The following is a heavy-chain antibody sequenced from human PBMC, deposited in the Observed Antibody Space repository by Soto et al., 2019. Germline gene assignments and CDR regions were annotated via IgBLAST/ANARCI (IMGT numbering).Heavy chain of an antibody. V-gene: IGHV3-74*01. CDR3: GRGCSGGSCYSTT. CDR2: INSDGSSI. CDR1: GFTFSTYW. Sequence: GGSLRLSCAASGFTFSTYWMHWVRQAPGKGLVWVSRINSDGSSITYADSVKGRFIISRDNAKNMLYLQMNSLRAEDTAVYYCGRGCSGGSCYSTTWGQGTLVTVSS. D-gene: IGHD2-15*01. J-gene: IGHJ5*02.